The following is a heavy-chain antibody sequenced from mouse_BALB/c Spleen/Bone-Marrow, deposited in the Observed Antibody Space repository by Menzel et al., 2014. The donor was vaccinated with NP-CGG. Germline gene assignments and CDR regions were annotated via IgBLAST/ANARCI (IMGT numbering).Heavy chain of an antibody. CDR3: ARYGNYFDY. J-gene: IGHJ2*01. CDR1: GISITTGNYR. Sequence: EVQLQESGPGLVKPSQTVSLTCTVTGISITTGNYRWSWIRQFPGNKLEWIGYIYYSGTITYNPSLTSRTTITRDTSKNQFFLEMNSLTAEDTATYFCARYGNYFDYWGQGTTLTVSS. CDR2: IYYSGTI. V-gene: IGHV3-5*02. D-gene: IGHD2-1*01.